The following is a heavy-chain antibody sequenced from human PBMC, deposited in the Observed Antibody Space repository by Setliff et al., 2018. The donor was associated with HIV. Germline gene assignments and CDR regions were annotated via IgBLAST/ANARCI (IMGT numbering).Heavy chain of an antibody. CDR3: TTGYSTPWHDHQ. J-gene: IGHJ4*02. CDR2: IKSKKNGETT. Sequence: PGGSLRLSCAASGFIFSSSWVNWFRRAPGKGLEWVGRIKSKKNGETTDYAPPVKGRFGISRDDSLNILYLQMTRLNIEDTDIYYCTTGYSTPWHDHQWGQGTLVTVSS. CDR1: GFIFSSSW. V-gene: IGHV3-15*01. D-gene: IGHD5-12*01.